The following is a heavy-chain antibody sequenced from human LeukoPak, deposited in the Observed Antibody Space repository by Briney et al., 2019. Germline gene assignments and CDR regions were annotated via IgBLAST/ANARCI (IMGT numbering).Heavy chain of an antibody. Sequence: SVKVSCKASGGTFSSYAISWVRQAPGQGLEWMGGIIPTFGTANYAQEFQGRVTITTDETTSTAYLELSSLRSEDTAVYYCASLIMVRGRHYYYYMDVWGKGTTVTVSS. D-gene: IGHD3-10*01. CDR3: ASLIMVRGRHYYYYMDV. J-gene: IGHJ6*03. CDR1: GGTFSSYA. CDR2: IIPTFGTA. V-gene: IGHV1-69*05.